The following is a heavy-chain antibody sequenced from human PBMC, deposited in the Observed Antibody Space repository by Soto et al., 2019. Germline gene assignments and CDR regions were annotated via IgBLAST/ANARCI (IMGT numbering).Heavy chain of an antibody. CDR3: ARGVPAAGTDWFDP. V-gene: IGHV4-4*07. J-gene: IGHJ5*02. Sequence: SETLSLTCTVSGDSISNYYWSWIRQSAEKRLEWIGRVSSTGSSYYNPSLKSRVTISVDTSKNQVSLNLTSVTAADTAVYYCARGVPAAGTDWFDPWGQGTLVTVSS. CDR1: GDSISNYY. CDR2: VSSTGSS. D-gene: IGHD6-13*01.